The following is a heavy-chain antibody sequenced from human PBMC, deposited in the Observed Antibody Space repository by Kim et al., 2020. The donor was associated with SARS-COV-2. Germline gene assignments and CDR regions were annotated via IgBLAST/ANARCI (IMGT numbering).Heavy chain of an antibody. D-gene: IGHD4-17*01. J-gene: IGHJ6*02. V-gene: IGHV4-59*01. CDR3: AREKVFYGGSYYYYGMDV. Sequence: KSRVTISVDTSKNQFSLKLSSVTAADTAVYYCAREKVFYGGSYYYYGMDVWGQGTTVTVSS.